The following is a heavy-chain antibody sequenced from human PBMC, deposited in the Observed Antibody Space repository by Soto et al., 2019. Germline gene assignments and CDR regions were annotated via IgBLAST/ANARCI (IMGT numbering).Heavy chain of an antibody. CDR2: TYYRSKWYN. CDR1: GDSVSSSSVT. V-gene: IGHV6-1*01. Sequence: SQTLSLTCVISGDSVSSSSVTWNWIRQSPSRGFEWLGRTYYRSKWYNDYAESVKSRITINPDTSKNQFSLHLNSVTPEDTAVYYCVRLIGNSWLDFWGQGTLVTVSS. CDR3: VRLIGNSWLDF. J-gene: IGHJ5*01. D-gene: IGHD1-26*01.